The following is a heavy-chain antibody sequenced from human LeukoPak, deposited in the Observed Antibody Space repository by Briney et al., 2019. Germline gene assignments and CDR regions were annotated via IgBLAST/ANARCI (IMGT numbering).Heavy chain of an antibody. CDR1: GFTFSNYA. CDR3: ARLGYSSSLPDY. CDR2: IGSSSSHI. D-gene: IGHD6-6*01. V-gene: IGHV3-21*01. J-gene: IGHJ4*02. Sequence: GGSLRLSCAASGFTFSNYAMSWVRQAPGKGLEWVSSIGSSSSHIYYADSVKGRFTISRDNARNSLYLQMNSLRAEDTAVYYCARLGYSSSLPDYWGRGTLVTVSS.